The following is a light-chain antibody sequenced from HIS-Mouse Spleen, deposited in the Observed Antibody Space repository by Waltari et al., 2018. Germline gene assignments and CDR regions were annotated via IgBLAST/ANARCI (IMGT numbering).Light chain of an antibody. V-gene: IGKV1-9*01. CDR2: AAS. CDR1: QGISSY. Sequence: DIQLTQSPSFLSASVGDRVTITCRASQGISSYLAWYQQKPGKAPKLLIDAASTLQSGVPSRFSGSGSGTGFTLTISSLQPEDFATYYCQQLNSYPPTFGQGTKVEIK. J-gene: IGKJ1*01. CDR3: QQLNSYPPT.